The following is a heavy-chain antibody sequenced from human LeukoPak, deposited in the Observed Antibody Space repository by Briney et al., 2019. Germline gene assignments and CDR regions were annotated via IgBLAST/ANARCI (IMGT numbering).Heavy chain of an antibody. CDR3: ARIESPYDSSGYYPSTNWFDP. CDR2: IYYSGST. D-gene: IGHD3-22*01. J-gene: IGHJ5*02. CDR1: GGSISSYY. Sequence: SETLSLTCTVSGGSISSYYWSWIRQPPGKGLEWIGYIYYSGSTNYNPSLKGRVTISVDTSKNQFSLKLSSVTAADTAVYYCARIESPYDSSGYYPSTNWFDPWGQGTLVIVSS. V-gene: IGHV4-59*01.